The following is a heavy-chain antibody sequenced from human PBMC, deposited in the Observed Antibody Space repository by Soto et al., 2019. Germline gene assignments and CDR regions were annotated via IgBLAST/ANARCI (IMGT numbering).Heavy chain of an antibody. CDR1: GGSISSDDW. J-gene: IGHJ5*02. D-gene: IGHD2-21*02. V-gene: IGHV4-4*02. CDR2: IYHGGTT. CDR3: ARSDCYGVCRGKWLDP. Sequence: SETLSLTCAVSGGSISSDDWWTWVRQTPGKGLEWIGEIYHGGTTNYNPSLMSRVTIAVDKDKSQFSLRLDSVTAADTAVYYCARSDCYGVCRGKWLDPWGQGILVTVSS.